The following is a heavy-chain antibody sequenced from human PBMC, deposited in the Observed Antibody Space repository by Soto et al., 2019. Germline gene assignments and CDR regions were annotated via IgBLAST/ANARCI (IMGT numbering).Heavy chain of an antibody. V-gene: IGHV1-18*01. CDR1: GYTFTSYG. CDR3: ARDVPRKYYYGSGSYYQSLKDYFAY. D-gene: IGHD3-10*01. Sequence: GASVKVSCKASGYTFTSYGISWVRQAPGQGLEWMGWISAYNGNTNYAQKLQGRVTMTTDTSTSTAYMELRSLRSDDTAVYYCARDVPRKYYYGSGSYYQSLKDYFAYWGQGTLVTVSS. CDR2: ISAYNGNT. J-gene: IGHJ4*02.